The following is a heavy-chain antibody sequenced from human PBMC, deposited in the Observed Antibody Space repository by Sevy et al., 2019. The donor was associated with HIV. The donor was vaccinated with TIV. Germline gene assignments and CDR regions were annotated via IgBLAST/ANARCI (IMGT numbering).Heavy chain of an antibody. CDR3: ARYRGYCSGGSCYDWFDP. CDR2: ISSSSSTI. D-gene: IGHD2-15*01. V-gene: IGHV3-48*02. CDR1: GFTFSSYS. J-gene: IGHJ5*02. Sequence: GGSLRLSCAASGFTFSSYSMNWVRQAPGKGLEWVSYISSSSSTIYYSDSVKGRFTISRDNAKNSLYLQMNSLRDEDTAVYYCARYRGYCSGGSCYDWFDPWGQGTLVTVSS.